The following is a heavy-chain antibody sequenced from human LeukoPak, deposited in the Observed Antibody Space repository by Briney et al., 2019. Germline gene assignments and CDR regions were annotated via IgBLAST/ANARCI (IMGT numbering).Heavy chain of an antibody. Sequence: ASVKVSCKASGGTFSSYAISWVRQAPGQGLEWMGGIIPIFGTANYAQKFQGRVTITADESTSTAYMELSSLRSEDTAVYYCASRGASPTGVEVDYRGQGTLVTVSS. J-gene: IGHJ4*02. CDR3: ASRGASPTGVEVDY. V-gene: IGHV1-69*13. CDR2: IIPIFGTA. CDR1: GGTFSSYA. D-gene: IGHD1-26*01.